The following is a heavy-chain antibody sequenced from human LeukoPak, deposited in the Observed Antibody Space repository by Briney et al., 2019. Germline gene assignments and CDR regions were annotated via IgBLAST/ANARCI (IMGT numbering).Heavy chain of an antibody. CDR2: ISSSSSTI. CDR1: GFTFNTYS. Sequence: GGSLRLSCAASGFTFNTYSMNWVRQAPGKGLEWVSCISSSSSTIYYADSVKGRFTISRDNAKNSLYLQMNSLRAEDTAVYYCARIGAPYCSSTSCYHRDYYYYYYMDVWGKGTTVTVSS. D-gene: IGHD2-2*01. V-gene: IGHV3-48*01. CDR3: ARIGAPYCSSTSCYHRDYYYYYYMDV. J-gene: IGHJ6*03.